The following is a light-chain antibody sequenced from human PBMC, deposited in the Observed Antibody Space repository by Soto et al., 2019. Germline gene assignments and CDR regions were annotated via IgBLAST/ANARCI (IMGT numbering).Light chain of an antibody. Sequence: QSVLTQPASVSGSPGQSITISCAGTSRDVGGYDSVSWYQQHPGKAPKLLIYEVTNRPSGVSNRFSGSKSGNTASLTISGLQTDDEADYYCSSYTSGSALYVFGTGTKGTVL. CDR1: SRDVGGYDS. J-gene: IGLJ1*01. CDR3: SSYTSGSALYV. CDR2: EVT. V-gene: IGLV2-14*01.